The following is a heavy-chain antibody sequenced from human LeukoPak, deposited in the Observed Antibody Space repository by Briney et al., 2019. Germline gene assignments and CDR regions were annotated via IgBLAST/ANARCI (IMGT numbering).Heavy chain of an antibody. Sequence: GRSLRLSCAASGFTFSSYAMSWVRQAPGKGLEWVSAISGSGGSTYYADSVKGRFTISRDNSKNTLYLQMNSLRAEDTAVYYCAKVALGYCSSTSCYHYGMDVWGQGTTVTVSS. D-gene: IGHD2-2*01. J-gene: IGHJ6*02. CDR1: GFTFSSYA. CDR2: ISGSGGST. CDR3: AKVALGYCSSTSCYHYGMDV. V-gene: IGHV3-23*01.